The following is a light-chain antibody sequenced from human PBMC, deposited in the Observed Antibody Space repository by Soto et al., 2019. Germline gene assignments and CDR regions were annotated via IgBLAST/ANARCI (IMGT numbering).Light chain of an antibody. Sequence: IVLTQSPGTLSLSPGDRATLSCRASQSVSISSLAWYQQKPGPAPRLLISSASSRATGIPDRFSGSGSGTDFTLTISRLEPEDFAVYYCQQYGSSSYTFGQGTNLEIK. J-gene: IGKJ2*01. V-gene: IGKV3-20*01. CDR1: QSVSISS. CDR3: QQYGSSSYT. CDR2: SAS.